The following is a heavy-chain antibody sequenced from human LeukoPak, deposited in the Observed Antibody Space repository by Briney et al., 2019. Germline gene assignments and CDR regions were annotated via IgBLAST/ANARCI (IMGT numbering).Heavy chain of an antibody. J-gene: IGHJ4*02. D-gene: IGHD6-13*01. CDR1: GFTFDDYA. Sequence: GRSLRLSCAASGFTFDDYAMHWVRQAPGKGLEWVSGISWNSGSIGYADSVKGRFTISRDNAKNSLYLQMNSLRAEDTALYYCAKDSARSWSYSDYWGQGTLVTVSS. CDR3: AKDSARSWSYSDY. V-gene: IGHV3-9*01. CDR2: ISWNSGSI.